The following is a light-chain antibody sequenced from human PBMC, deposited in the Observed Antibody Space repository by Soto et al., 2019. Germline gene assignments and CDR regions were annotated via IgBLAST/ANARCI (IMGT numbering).Light chain of an antibody. Sequence: QSALPQPPSVSGSPGQSVTISCTGTSSDVGGYNRVSWYRQPPGTAPKLMIYEVSSRPSGVPDRFSGSKSGNTASLTISGLQSEYEADYYCSSYTSSSTDVFVTGTKVTVL. V-gene: IGLV2-18*02. CDR1: SSDVGGYNR. J-gene: IGLJ1*01. CDR2: EVS. CDR3: SSYTSSSTDV.